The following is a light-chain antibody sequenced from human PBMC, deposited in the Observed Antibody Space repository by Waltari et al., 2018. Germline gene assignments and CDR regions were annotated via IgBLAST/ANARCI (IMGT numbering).Light chain of an antibody. Sequence: DIQMTQSPSFLSASVGDSVTITCWASQGITNYLAWYQHKPGKVPKLLIYAASTLHSGVPSRFSGSGSGTDFTLTITSLQPDDVATYYCQKYNSVPITFGQGTRLEIK. CDR1: QGITNY. J-gene: IGKJ5*01. CDR3: QKYNSVPIT. CDR2: AAS. V-gene: IGKV1-27*01.